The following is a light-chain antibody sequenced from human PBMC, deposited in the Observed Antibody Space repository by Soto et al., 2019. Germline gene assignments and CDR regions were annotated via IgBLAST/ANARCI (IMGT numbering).Light chain of an antibody. J-gene: IGLJ1*01. V-gene: IGLV2-14*01. CDR3: SSYTSSSTLV. CDR1: SSVVGGYNY. Sequence: QSVLTQPASVSGSPGRSITISCTGTSSVVGGYNYVSWYQQHPGKAPKLMIYDVSNRPSGVSNRFSGSKSGNTASLTISGLQAEDEADYYCSSYTSSSTLVFGTGTKVTVL. CDR2: DVS.